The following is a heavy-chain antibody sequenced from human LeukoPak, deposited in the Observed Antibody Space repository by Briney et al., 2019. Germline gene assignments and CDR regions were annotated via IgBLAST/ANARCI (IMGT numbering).Heavy chain of an antibody. V-gene: IGHV1-69*01. CDR2: IIPIFGTA. CDR1: GGTFSSYA. D-gene: IGHD2-21*01. J-gene: IGHJ6*03. CDR3: ARGVLFYYYYYMDV. Sequence: ASVKVSCKASGGTFSSYAISWVRQAPGQRLEWMGGIIPIFGTANYAQKFQGRVTITADESTSTAYMELSSLRSEDTAVYYCARGVLFYYYYYMDVWRKGTTVTVSS.